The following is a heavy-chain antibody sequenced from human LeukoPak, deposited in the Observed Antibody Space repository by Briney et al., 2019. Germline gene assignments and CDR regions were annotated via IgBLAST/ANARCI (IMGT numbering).Heavy chain of an antibody. Sequence: GASVKVSCKASGYTFTSYYMHWVRQAPGQGLEWMGIIIPSGGSTSYAQKFQGRVTMTRDTSTSTVYMELSSLSAEDTAVYYCARDPTRLLSVVPVASFDYWGQETLVTVSS. J-gene: IGHJ4*02. CDR2: IIPSGGST. CDR3: ARDPTRLLSVVPVASFDY. CDR1: GYTFTSYY. V-gene: IGHV1-46*01. D-gene: IGHD2-15*01.